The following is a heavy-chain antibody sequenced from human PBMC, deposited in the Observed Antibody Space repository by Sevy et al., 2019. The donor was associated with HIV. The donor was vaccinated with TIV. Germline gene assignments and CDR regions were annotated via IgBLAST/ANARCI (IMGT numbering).Heavy chain of an antibody. CDR2: ISRDGSVI. CDR1: GFTFDDYA. Sequence: GGSLRLSCAASGFTFDDYAMHWVRQVPGKGLEWVSLISRDGSVIYYADSVKGRFSISRDNSKNSLYLQMNSLRPEDTALYYCAKAYGMAAVGFFRHWGQGTLVTVSS. CDR3: AKAYGMAAVGFFRH. J-gene: IGHJ4*02. D-gene: IGHD6-13*01. V-gene: IGHV3-43D*03.